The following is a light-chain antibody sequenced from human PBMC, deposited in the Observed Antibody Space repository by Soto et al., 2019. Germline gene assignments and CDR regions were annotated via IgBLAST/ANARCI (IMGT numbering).Light chain of an antibody. J-gene: IGLJ2*01. CDR1: SSDVGGYNY. Sequence: QSALTQPASVFGSPGQSITISCTGTSSDVGGYNYVSWYQQHPGKAPKLMIYDVSNRPSGVSNRFSGSKSGNTASLTISGLQAEDEADYYCSSYTSSSTPVVFGGGTKLNRP. V-gene: IGLV2-14*01. CDR2: DVS. CDR3: SSYTSSSTPVV.